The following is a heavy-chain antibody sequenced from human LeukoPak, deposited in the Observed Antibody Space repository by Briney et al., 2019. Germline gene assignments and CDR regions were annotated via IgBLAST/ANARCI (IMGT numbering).Heavy chain of an antibody. Sequence: SETLSLTCAVYGGSSSGYYWSWIRQPPGKGLEWIGEINHSGSTNYNPSLKSRVTISVDTSKNQFSLKLSSVTAADTAVYYCAREGPVAATNWFDPWGQGTLVTVSS. CDR2: INHSGST. D-gene: IGHD2-15*01. CDR3: AREGPVAATNWFDP. CDR1: GGSSSGYY. V-gene: IGHV4-34*01. J-gene: IGHJ5*02.